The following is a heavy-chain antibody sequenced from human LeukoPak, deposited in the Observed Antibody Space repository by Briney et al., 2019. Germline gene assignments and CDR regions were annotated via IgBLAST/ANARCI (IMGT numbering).Heavy chain of an antibody. D-gene: IGHD1-26*01. CDR3: ATGQYGR. V-gene: IGHV1-24*01. J-gene: IGHJ4*02. CDR2: FDPEDGET. CDR1: GYTFTSYG. Sequence: ASVKVSCKASGYTFTSYGISWVRQAPGKGLEWMGGFDPEDGETIYAQKFQGRVTMTEDTSTDTAYMELSSLRSEDTAVYYCATGQYGRWGQGTLVTVSS.